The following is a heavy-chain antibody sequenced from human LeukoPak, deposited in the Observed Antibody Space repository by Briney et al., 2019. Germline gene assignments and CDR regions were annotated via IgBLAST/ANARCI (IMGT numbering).Heavy chain of an antibody. CDR3: TNGGTYTTGWYRTPAL. J-gene: IGHJ3*01. CDR1: GVTLGTHA. Sequence: PGGSLRLSCSASGVTLGTHAMSWVRQAPGKGLEWVSAISFSGDVTSYADSVKGRFTISRDNSKNTLFLRMNSLRDEDTAIYYCTNGGTYTTGWYRTPALWGQGAMVTVS. D-gene: IGHD6-19*01. CDR2: ISFSGDVT. V-gene: IGHV3-23*01.